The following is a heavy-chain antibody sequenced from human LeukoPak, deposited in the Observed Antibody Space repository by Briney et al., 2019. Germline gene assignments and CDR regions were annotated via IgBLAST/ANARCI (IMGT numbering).Heavy chain of an antibody. CDR1: GGSISGYY. Sequence: SETLSLTCTVSGGSISGYYWTWIRQPPGKGLEWIGYIYYSGSTNYHPSLRSRVTLSVDTSKKQFSLKLSSVTAADTAVYYCARHTDIAPLSSLKYWGQGTLVTVSS. J-gene: IGHJ4*02. CDR3: ARHTDIAPLSSLKY. D-gene: IGHD6-13*01. CDR2: IYYSGST. V-gene: IGHV4-59*01.